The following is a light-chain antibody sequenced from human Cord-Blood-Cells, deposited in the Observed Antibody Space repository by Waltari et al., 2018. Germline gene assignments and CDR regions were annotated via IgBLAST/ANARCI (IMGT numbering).Light chain of an antibody. CDR3: CSYAGSSTFWV. CDR2: EGS. J-gene: IGLJ3*02. Sequence: QSALTQPASVSGSPGQSITISCTGTSSDVGSYNLVSWYQQHQGKAPKLMIYEGSKRPSGVSTRFSGSKSGNTASLTISGLQAEDEADYYCCSYAGSSTFWVFGGGTKLTVL. CDR1: SSDVGSYNL. V-gene: IGLV2-23*03.